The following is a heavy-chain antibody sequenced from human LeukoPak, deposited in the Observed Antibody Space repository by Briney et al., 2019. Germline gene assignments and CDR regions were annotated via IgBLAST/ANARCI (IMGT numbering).Heavy chain of an antibody. CDR3: ARHLYGYFDY. CDR2: IYYSGST. CDR1: GASISSSSYY. Sequence: SETLSLTCTVSGASISSSSYYWSWIRQPPGKGLEWIGYIYYSGSTNYNPSLKSRVTILVDTSKNQFSLKLSSVTAADTAVYYCARHLYGYFDYWGQGTLVTVSS. J-gene: IGHJ4*02. V-gene: IGHV4-61*05. D-gene: IGHD3-16*01.